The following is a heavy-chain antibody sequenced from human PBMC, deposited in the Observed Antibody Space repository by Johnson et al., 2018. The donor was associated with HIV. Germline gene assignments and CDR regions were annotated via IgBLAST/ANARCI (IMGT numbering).Heavy chain of an antibody. CDR1: GFTFDDFG. J-gene: IGHJ3*02. CDR2: INWNGGST. D-gene: IGHD5-12*01. V-gene: IGHV3-20*04. CDR3: AKDLQSGATTHAFDI. Sequence: VQLVESGGGVVQPGGSLRLSCAASGFTFDDFGMGWVRQAPGKGLEWVSGINWNGGSTSYADSVKGRFTISRDNAKNSLYVQMNSLRAEDTALYYCAKDLQSGATTHAFDIWGQGTMVTVSS.